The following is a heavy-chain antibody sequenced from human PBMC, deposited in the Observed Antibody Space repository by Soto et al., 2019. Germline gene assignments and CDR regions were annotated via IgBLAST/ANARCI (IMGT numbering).Heavy chain of an antibody. CDR1: GGTFSSYA. CDR2: IIPIFGTA. D-gene: IGHD3-22*01. Sequence: QVQLVQSGAEVKKPGSSVKVSCKASGGTFSSYAISWVRQAPGQGLEWMGGIIPIFGTANYAQKFQGRVTITEDESTSTAYMELSSLRSEDTAVYYCATRGTTFYDSSGYRWFDPWGQGTLVTVSS. J-gene: IGHJ5*02. V-gene: IGHV1-69*01. CDR3: ATRGTTFYDSSGYRWFDP.